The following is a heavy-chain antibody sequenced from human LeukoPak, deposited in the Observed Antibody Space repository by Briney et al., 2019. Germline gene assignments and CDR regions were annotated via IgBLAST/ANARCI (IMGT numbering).Heavy chain of an antibody. CDR3: ARDENGYVWGSFRA. CDR2: IYYSGST. D-gene: IGHD3-16*02. Sequence: SETLSLTCTVSAGSISSSSYYWGWIRQPPGKGLKWIGSIYYSGSTYYNPSLKSRVTISVDTSKNQFSLKLSSVTAADTAVYYCARDENGYVWGSFRAWGQGTLVTVSS. V-gene: IGHV4-39*07. J-gene: IGHJ5*02. CDR1: AGSISSSSYY.